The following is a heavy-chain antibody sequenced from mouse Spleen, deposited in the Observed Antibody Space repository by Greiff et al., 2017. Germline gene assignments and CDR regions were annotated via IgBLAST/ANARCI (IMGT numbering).Heavy chain of an antibody. V-gene: IGHV2-6-1*01. Sequence: VQLVESGPGLVAPSQSLSITCTISGFSLTSYGVHWVRQPPGKGLEWLVVIWSDGSTTYNSALKSRLSISKDNSKSQVFLKMNSLQTDDTAMYYCARHNYGTPYAMDYWGQGTSVTVSS. CDR3: ARHNYGTPYAMDY. J-gene: IGHJ4*01. D-gene: IGHD1-1*01. CDR2: IWSDGST. CDR1: GFSLTSYG.